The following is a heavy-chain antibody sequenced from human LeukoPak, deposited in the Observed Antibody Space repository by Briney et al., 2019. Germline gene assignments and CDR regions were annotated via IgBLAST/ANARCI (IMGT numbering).Heavy chain of an antibody. J-gene: IGHJ4*02. CDR1: GGSISSNNW. D-gene: IGHD6-6*01. Sequence: SGTLSLTCTVSGGSISSNNWWSWVRQPPGKGLEWIGEIYHSGNSNYNPSLKSRVTISVDKSKNQFSLKLTSVTAADTAVYYCARDVGARLPGYWGQGTLVTVSS. CDR3: ARDVGARLPGY. V-gene: IGHV4-4*02. CDR2: IYHSGNS.